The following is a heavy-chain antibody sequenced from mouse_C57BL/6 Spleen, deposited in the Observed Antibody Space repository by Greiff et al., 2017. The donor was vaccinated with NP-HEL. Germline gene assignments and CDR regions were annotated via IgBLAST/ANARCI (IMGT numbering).Heavy chain of an antibody. CDR3: ARGPSFFYYGSSYYFDY. V-gene: IGHV5-16*01. Sequence: EVQVVESEGGLVQPGSSMKLSCTASGFTFSDYYMAWVRQVPEKGLEWVANINYDGSSTYYLDSLKSRFIISRDNAKNILYLQMSSLKSEDTATYYCARGPSFFYYGSSYYFDYWGQGTTLTVSS. D-gene: IGHD1-1*01. CDR1: GFTFSDYY. CDR2: INYDGSST. J-gene: IGHJ2*01.